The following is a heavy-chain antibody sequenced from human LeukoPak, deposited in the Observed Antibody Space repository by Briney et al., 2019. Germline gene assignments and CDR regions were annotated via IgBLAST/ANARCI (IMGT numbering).Heavy chain of an antibody. CDR3: ARSVAAAFTGFDP. V-gene: IGHV1-69*05. CDR2: IILIFGTA. J-gene: IGHJ5*02. D-gene: IGHD2-15*01. CDR1: GGTFSSYA. Sequence: SVKVSCKASGGTFSSYAISWVRQAPGQGLEWMGGIILIFGTANYAQKFQGRVTITTDESTGTAYMELSSLRSEDTAVYYCARSVAAAFTGFDPWGQGTLVTVSS.